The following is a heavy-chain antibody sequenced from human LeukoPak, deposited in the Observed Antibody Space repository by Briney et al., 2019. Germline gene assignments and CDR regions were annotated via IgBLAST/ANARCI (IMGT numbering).Heavy chain of an antibody. CDR3: ARVFFRSGWPERYMDV. D-gene: IGHD6-19*01. Sequence: GGSLRLSCAASGFTFSSYSMNLVRQAPGKGLEWVSYISSSSSTIYYADSVKGRFTISRDNAKNSLYLQMNSLRAEDTAVYYCARVFFRSGWPERYMDVWGKGTTVTVSS. CDR1: GFTFSSYS. J-gene: IGHJ6*03. V-gene: IGHV3-48*01. CDR2: ISSSSSTI.